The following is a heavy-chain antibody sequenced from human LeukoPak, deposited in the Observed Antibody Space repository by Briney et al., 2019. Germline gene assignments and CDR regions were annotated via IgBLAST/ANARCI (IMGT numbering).Heavy chain of an antibody. Sequence: QPGGSLRLSCAASGFTFSSYAMSWVRQAPGKGLEWVSYISSSGSTIYYADSVKGRFTISRDNAKNSLYLQMNSLRAEDTAVYYCARAILWFGGANWFDPWGQGTLVTVSS. CDR3: ARAILWFGGANWFDP. V-gene: IGHV3-48*03. CDR1: GFTFSSYA. D-gene: IGHD3-10*01. J-gene: IGHJ5*02. CDR2: ISSSGSTI.